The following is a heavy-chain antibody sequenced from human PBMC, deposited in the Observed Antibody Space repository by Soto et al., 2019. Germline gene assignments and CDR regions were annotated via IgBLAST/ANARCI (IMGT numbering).Heavy chain of an antibody. CDR3: ARRQRRYYYGSGVDY. D-gene: IGHD3-10*01. V-gene: IGHV4-34*01. CDR1: GGSFSGYY. CDR2: INHSGST. J-gene: IGHJ4*02. Sequence: QVQLQQWGAGLLKPSETLSLTCAVYGGSFSGYYWSWIRQPPGKGLEWIGEINHSGSTNYNPSLKSRVTISVDTSKNQFSLKLSSVTAADTAVYYCARRQRRYYYGSGVDYWGQGTLVTVSS.